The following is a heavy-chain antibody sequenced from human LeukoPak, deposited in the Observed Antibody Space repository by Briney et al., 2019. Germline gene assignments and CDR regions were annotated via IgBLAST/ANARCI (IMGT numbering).Heavy chain of an antibody. CDR1: GFTFTTYW. D-gene: IGHD2-21*02. J-gene: IGHJ4*02. V-gene: IGHV3-7*01. Sequence: GGSLRLSCAASGFTFTTYWMHWVRQAPAKGLEWVANIKQYGTEKYYVDSVKGRFTISRDNGKNSLYLQMNSLRAEDTALYYCARDGGHGGDLDYWGQGTLVTVSS. CDR2: IKQYGTEK. CDR3: ARDGGHGGDLDY.